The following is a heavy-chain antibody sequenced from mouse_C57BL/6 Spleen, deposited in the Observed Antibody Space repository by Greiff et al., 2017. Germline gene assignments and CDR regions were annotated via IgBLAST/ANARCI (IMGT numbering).Heavy chain of an antibody. CDR3: ARGYYGSSLAWFAH. CDR2: IDPSDSYT. V-gene: IGHV1-69*01. Sequence: QVQLQQPGAELVMPGASVKLSCKASGYTFTSYWMHWVKQRPGQGLEWIGEIDPSDSYTNYNQKFKGKSTLTVDKSSSTAYMQLSSLTSEDSAVYYCARGYYGSSLAWFAHWGQGTLVTVSA. CDR1: GYTFTSYW. D-gene: IGHD1-1*01. J-gene: IGHJ3*01.